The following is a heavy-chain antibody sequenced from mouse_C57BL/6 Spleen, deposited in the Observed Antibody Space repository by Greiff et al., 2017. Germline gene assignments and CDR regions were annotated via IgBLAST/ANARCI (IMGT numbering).Heavy chain of an antibody. CDR2: IHPNSGST. CDR1: GYTFTSYW. Sequence: QVQLKQPGAELVKPGASVKLSCKASGYTFTSYWMHWVKQRPGQGLEWIGMIHPNSGSTNYNEKFKSKATLTVDKSSSTAYMQLSSLTSEDSAVYYCASPNYDGVAYWGQGTLVTVSA. J-gene: IGHJ3*01. CDR3: ASPNYDGVAY. D-gene: IGHD2-4*01. V-gene: IGHV1-64*01.